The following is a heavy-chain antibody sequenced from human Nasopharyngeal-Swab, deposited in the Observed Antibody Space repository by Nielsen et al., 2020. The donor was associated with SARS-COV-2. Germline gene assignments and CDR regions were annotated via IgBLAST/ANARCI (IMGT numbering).Heavy chain of an antibody. V-gene: IGHV4-39*01. CDR3: ARLSPEDGDY. Sequence: WIRQPPGRGLEWIGIIYYSGSTYYNPSLKSRVTISVDTSKNQFSLKLTSVTAADTAVYYCARLSPEDGDYWGQGTLVTVSS. CDR2: IYYSGST. J-gene: IGHJ4*02. D-gene: IGHD3-10*01.